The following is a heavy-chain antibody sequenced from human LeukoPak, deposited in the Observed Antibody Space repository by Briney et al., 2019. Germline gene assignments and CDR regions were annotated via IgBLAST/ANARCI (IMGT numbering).Heavy chain of an antibody. J-gene: IGHJ4*02. D-gene: IGHD3-10*02. CDR2: MKQDGSEK. CDR3: ANGLAGYYVSSS. CDR1: EFTFSNAW. V-gene: IGHV3-7*02. Sequence: PGGSLRLSCAASEFTFSNAWMSWVRQAPGKGLEWVANMKQDGSEKYYVDSVKGRFIISRDNAKNSLYLQMNSLRAEDTAVYYCANGLAGYYVSSSWGQGTLVTVSS.